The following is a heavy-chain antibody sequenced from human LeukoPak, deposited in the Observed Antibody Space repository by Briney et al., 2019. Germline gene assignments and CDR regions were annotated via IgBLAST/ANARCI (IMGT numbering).Heavy chain of an antibody. J-gene: IGHJ4*02. CDR2: MNPNSGNT. V-gene: IGHV1-8*01. D-gene: IGHD3-10*01. CDR3: ARVTVDYYGSGSYRDY. CDR1: GYTFTSYD. Sequence: ASVKVSCKASGYTFTSYDINWVRQATGQGLEWMGWMNPNSGNTGYAQKFQGRVTMTRNTSISTAYMELSSLRSEDTAVYYCARVTVDYYGSGSYRDYWGQGTLVTVSS.